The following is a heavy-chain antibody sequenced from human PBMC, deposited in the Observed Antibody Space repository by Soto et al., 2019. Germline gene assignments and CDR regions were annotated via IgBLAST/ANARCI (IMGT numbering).Heavy chain of an antibody. V-gene: IGHV1-58*01. CDR3: AAPRGSYYRVDYYYGMDV. CDR2: IVVGSGNT. Sequence: ASVKVSCKASGFTFTSSAVQWVRQARGQRLEWIGWIVVGSGNTNYAQKFQERVTITRDMSTSTAYMELSSLRSEDTAVYYCAAPRGSYYRVDYYYGMDVWGQGTTVTV. J-gene: IGHJ6*02. D-gene: IGHD1-26*01. CDR1: GFTFTSSA.